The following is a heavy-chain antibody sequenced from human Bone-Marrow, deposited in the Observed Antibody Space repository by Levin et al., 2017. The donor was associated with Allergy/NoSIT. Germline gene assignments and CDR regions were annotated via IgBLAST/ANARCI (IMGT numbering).Heavy chain of an antibody. Sequence: ETLSLTCAASGFTFSSYAMSWVRQAPGKGLEWVSGISGSGSSTDHADSVKVRFTISRDKSKSTLYLQMNNVRAEDTAVYFCAKDFGGYYDSPLSAFDFWGQGTMVTVSS. CDR1: GFTFSSYA. CDR2: ISGSGSST. CDR3: AKDFGGYYDSPLSAFDF. J-gene: IGHJ3*01. V-gene: IGHV3-23*01. D-gene: IGHD3-22*01.